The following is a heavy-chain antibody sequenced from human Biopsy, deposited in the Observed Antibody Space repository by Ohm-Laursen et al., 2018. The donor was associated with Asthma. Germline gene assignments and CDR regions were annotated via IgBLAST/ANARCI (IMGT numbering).Heavy chain of an antibody. Sequence: SLRLSCAASGFTFSHYNMNWVRQVPGKGLEWVANIKHDETEKNHVDSLKGRFTISRDNAKNSLYLQMNSLRAEDTAVYYCARTFHFWSPYHAEHYQLWGQGTLVTVPS. CDR3: ARTFHFWSPYHAEHYQL. CDR1: GFTFSHYN. V-gene: IGHV3-7*01. D-gene: IGHD3-3*02. CDR2: IKHDETEK. J-gene: IGHJ1*01.